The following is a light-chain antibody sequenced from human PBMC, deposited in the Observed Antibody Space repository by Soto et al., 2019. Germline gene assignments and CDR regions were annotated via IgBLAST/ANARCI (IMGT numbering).Light chain of an antibody. J-gene: IGLJ2*01. CDR3: QSYDSSLRSVV. CDR1: SSNIAGYD. V-gene: IGLV1-40*01. Sequence: QSVLTQPPSVSGAPGQRVTISCTGSSSNIAGYDVHWYQQLPGTAPKLLIYGNNNRPSGVPDRFSGSWSDTSASLAITGLQPEDEAEYFCQSYDSSLRSVVFGGGTKLTVL. CDR2: GNN.